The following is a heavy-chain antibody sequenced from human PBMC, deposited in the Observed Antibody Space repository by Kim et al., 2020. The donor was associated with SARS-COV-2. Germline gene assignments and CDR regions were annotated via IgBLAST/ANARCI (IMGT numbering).Heavy chain of an antibody. D-gene: IGHD1-26*01. CDR3: AKKIVGATTYYGMDD. V-gene: IGHV1-69*13. Sequence: SVKVSCKTSGGTFSTHAISWVRQAPGQGLEWMGGIIPIFGRGNYAQKFEGRVTITADESTSTAYMELSSLRSEDTAVYYCAKKIVGATTYYGMDDWGQG. J-gene: IGHJ6*02. CDR1: GGTFSTHA. CDR2: IIPIFGRG.